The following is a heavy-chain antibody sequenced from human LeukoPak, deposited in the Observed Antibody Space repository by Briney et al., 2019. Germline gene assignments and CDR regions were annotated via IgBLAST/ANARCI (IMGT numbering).Heavy chain of an antibody. CDR1: GFTFSSYS. V-gene: IGHV3-21*01. D-gene: IGHD5-18*01. J-gene: IGHJ3*02. CDR3: ASVHRSYGFGAFDI. Sequence: PGGSLRLSCAASGFTFSSYSMNWVRQAPGKGLEWVSSISSSSSYIYYADSVKGRFTISRDNAKNSLYLQMNSLRAEDTAVYYCASVHRSYGFGAFDIWGQGTMVTVSS. CDR2: ISSSSSYI.